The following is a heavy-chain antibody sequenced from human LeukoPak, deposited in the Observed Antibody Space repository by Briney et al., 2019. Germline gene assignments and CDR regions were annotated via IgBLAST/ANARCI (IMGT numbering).Heavy chain of an antibody. V-gene: IGHV3-21*01. CDR1: GFTFSSYS. D-gene: IGHD6-19*01. CDR2: ISSSSSYI. CDR3: ARDLRKWLPPLNWFDP. J-gene: IGHJ5*02. Sequence: PGGSLRLSCAASGFTFSSYSMNWVRQAPGKGLEWVSSISSSSSYIYYADSVKGRFTISRDNAKNSLYLQMNSLRAEDTAVYYCARDLRKWLPPLNWFDPWGQGTLVTVSS.